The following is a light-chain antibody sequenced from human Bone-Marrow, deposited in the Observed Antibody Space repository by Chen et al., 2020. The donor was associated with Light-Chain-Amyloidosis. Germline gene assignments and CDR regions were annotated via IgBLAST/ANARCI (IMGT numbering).Light chain of an antibody. Sequence: DIVMTQSPDSLAVSLGERATINCKSSQSVLYSSNNKNYLAWYQQKPGQPRKLLIYWASTRESGVPHRFSVSGSGTDFTLTISSLQAEDVAVYYCQQYYSTPYTFGQGIKLEIK. CDR1: QSVLYSSNNKNY. CDR2: WAS. J-gene: IGKJ2*01. V-gene: IGKV4-1*01. CDR3: QQYYSTPYT.